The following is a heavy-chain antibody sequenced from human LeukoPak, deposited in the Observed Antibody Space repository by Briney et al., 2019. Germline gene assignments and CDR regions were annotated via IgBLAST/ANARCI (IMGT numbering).Heavy chain of an antibody. CDR1: GNYW. Sequence: GGSLRLSCAASGNYWMHWVRQAPGKGLVWVSHINSDGSWTSYADSVKGRFTISRDNAKNSLYLQMNSLRAEDTAVYYCARDGPFSSTSWNAFDIWGQGTMVTVSS. CDR3: ARDGPFSSTSWNAFDI. J-gene: IGHJ3*02. CDR2: INSDGSWT. D-gene: IGHD2-2*01. V-gene: IGHV3-74*01.